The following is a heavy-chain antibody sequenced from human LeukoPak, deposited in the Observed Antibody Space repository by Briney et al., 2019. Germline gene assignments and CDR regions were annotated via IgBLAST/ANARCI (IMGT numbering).Heavy chain of an antibody. J-gene: IGHJ4*02. D-gene: IGHD1-26*01. CDR2: NYYSGST. Sequence: SETLSLTCTVSGGSISSSSYYWGWIRQPPGKGLEWIGSNYYSGSTYYNPSLKSRVTISVDTSKNQFSLKLSSVTAADTAVYYCARELGATSFDYWGQGTLVTVSS. CDR1: GGSISSSSYY. V-gene: IGHV4-39*07. CDR3: ARELGATSFDY.